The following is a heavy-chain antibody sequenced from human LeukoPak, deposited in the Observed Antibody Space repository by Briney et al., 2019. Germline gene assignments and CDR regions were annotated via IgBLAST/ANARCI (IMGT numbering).Heavy chain of an antibody. CDR3: ARDQAYYYDSSGSGFDY. Sequence: GRSLRLSCAASGFTVSSYAMHWVRQAPGKGLEWVAVISYDGSNKYYADSVKGRFTISRDNSKNTLYLQMNSLRAEDTAVYYCARDQAYYYDSSGSGFDYWGQGTLVTVSS. J-gene: IGHJ4*02. CDR2: ISYDGSNK. D-gene: IGHD3-22*01. CDR1: GFTVSSYA. V-gene: IGHV3-30*01.